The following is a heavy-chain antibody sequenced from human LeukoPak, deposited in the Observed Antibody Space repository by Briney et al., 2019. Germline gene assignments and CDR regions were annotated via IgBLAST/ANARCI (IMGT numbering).Heavy chain of an antibody. V-gene: IGHV4-34*01. D-gene: IGHD2-15*01. J-gene: IGHJ4*02. CDR2: INRSGST. Sequence: SETLSLTCAVYGGSFSGYYWSWIRQPPGEGLEWIGEINRSGSTNYNPSLKSRVTISVDTSKNQFSLKLSSVTAADTAVYYCARGPCSGGSCYDYWGQGTLVTVSS. CDR3: ARGPCSGGSCYDY. CDR1: GGSFSGYY.